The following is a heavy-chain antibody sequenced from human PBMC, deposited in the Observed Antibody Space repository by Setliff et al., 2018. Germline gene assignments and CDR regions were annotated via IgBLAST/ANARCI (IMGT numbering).Heavy chain of an antibody. CDR1: GGSVSSTSHY. J-gene: IGHJ4*02. CDR2: VYYSGYT. Sequence: SETLSLTCNVSGGSVSSTSHYWGWIRQPPGKGMEWIGRVYYSGYTYYNPSLQSRVTMSVDKSKNQFSLNLNSVTAADSAVYYFRLAHCSSPSCEEALDYWSQGTLVTVSS. V-gene: IGHV4-39*07. CDR3: RLAHCSSPSCEEALDY. D-gene: IGHD2-2*01.